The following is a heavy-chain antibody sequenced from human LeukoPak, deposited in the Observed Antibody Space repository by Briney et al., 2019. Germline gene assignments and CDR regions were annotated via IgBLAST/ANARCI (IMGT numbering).Heavy chain of an antibody. CDR3: TCGYYDSSGYSLFDY. CDR2: IRSKAYGGTT. V-gene: IGHV3-49*03. D-gene: IGHD3-22*01. CDR1: GFTFSSYA. J-gene: IGHJ4*02. Sequence: PGGSLRLSCAASGFTFSSYAMSWFRQAPGKGLEWVGFIRSKAYGGTTEYAASVKGRFTISRDDSKSIAYLQMNSLKTEDTAVYYCTCGYYDSSGYSLFDYWGQGTLVTVSS.